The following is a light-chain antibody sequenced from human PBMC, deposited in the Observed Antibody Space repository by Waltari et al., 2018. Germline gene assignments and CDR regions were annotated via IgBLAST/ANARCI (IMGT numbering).Light chain of an antibody. J-gene: IGKJ1*01. CDR1: KSVSTN. CDR2: GVS. V-gene: IGKV3D-15*01. Sequence: TVLTQSPATLSVSPGERGTLSCRASKSVSTNLAWYQQKPGQAPRRHSYGVSTRATGIPGRFSGSESGTEFTLSLYTLQSEDFAVYYCQQHNNWWTFGQGIKVEIK. CDR3: QQHNNWWT.